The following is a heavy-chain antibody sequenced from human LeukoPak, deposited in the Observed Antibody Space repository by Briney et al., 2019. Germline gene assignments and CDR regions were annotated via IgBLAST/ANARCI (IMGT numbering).Heavy chain of an antibody. Sequence: PGGSLRLSCAASGFTFSSYAMSWVRQAPGKGLEWVSAISGSGGSTYYADSVKGRFTISRDNPKNTLYLQMNSLRAEDTAVYYCARDQSIAARTTYYYYGMDVWGQGTTVTVSS. CDR1: GFTFSSYA. D-gene: IGHD6-6*01. CDR2: ISGSGGST. V-gene: IGHV3-23*01. CDR3: ARDQSIAARTTYYYYGMDV. J-gene: IGHJ6*02.